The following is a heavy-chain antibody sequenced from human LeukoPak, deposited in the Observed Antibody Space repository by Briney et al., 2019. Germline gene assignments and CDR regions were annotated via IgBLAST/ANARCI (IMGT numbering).Heavy chain of an antibody. V-gene: IGHV3-66*01. CDR2: IYSGGST. CDR1: GFTVSSNY. J-gene: IGHJ6*02. D-gene: IGHD3-3*01. CDR3: AKALSITIFGVVAYYYYGMDV. Sequence: GGSLRLSCAASGFTVSSNYMSWVRQAPGKGLEWVSVIYSGGSTYYADSVKGRFTISRDNSKNTLYLQMNSLRAEDTAVYYCAKALSITIFGVVAYYYYGMDVWGQGTTVTVSS.